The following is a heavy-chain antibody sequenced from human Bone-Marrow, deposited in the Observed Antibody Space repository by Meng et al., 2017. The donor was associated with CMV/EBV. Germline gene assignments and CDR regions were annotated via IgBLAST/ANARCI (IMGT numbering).Heavy chain of an antibody. CDR1: GASITNYY. CDR2: FHYSGST. CDR3: VGDRYSANHFGH. Sequence: TCGVTGASITNYYCSWIRQPPGKGLEWFGSFHYSGSTKYNPSLKTRVTISVDTSKNQFSLKLSSMTAADTALYYCVGDRYSANHFGHWGQGTLVTVSS. D-gene: IGHD5-12*01. V-gene: IGHV4-59*01. J-gene: IGHJ4*02.